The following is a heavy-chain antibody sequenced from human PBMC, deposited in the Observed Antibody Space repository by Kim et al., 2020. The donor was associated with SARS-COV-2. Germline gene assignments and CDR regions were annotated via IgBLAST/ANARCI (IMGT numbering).Heavy chain of an antibody. D-gene: IGHD2-15*01. V-gene: IGHV2-5*02. J-gene: IGHJ4*02. Sequence: SGPTLVKPTQTLTLTCTFSGFSLSASGVGVGWVRQPPGKALEWLALIYWDDDKRYSPILKNRLTITKDTSKNQVVLTMTNMDPVDTATYYCAHSHSPDVPFDYWGQGTLVTVSS. CDR3: AHSHSPDVPFDY. CDR2: IYWDDDK. CDR1: GFSLSASGVG.